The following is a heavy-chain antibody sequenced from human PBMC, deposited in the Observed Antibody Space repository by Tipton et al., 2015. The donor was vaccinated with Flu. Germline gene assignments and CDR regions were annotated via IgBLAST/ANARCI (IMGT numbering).Heavy chain of an antibody. Sequence: GLVKPSQTLSLTCVISGDSVSSNVATWNWIRQSPSRGLEWLGKTYQRSMWHHIYAVSLKGRITITPDTSRNQFSLQLNSMTPDDTAVYYCARGSGSGPKAWFDPWGQGPQVTVSA. J-gene: IGHJ5*02. V-gene: IGHV6-1*01. CDR1: GDSVSSNVAT. D-gene: IGHD3-10*01. CDR3: ARGSGSGPKAWFDP. CDR2: TYQRSMWHH.